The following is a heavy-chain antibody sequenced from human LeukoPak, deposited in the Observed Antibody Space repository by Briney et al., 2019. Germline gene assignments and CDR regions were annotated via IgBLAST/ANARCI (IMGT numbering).Heavy chain of an antibody. V-gene: IGHV4-31*03. D-gene: IGHD5-18*01. CDR1: GGSISSGGYY. CDR3: ARLRGYSYGLRLYYFDY. J-gene: IGHJ4*02. CDR2: IYYSGST. Sequence: SETLSLTCTVSGGSISSGGYYWSWIRQHPGKGLEWIGYIYYSGSTYYSPSLKSRVTISVDTSKNQFSLKLSSVTAADTAVYYCARLRGYSYGLRLYYFDYWGQGTLVTVSS.